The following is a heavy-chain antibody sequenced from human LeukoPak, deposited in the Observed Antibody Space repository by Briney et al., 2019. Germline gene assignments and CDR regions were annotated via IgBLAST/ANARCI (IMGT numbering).Heavy chain of an antibody. CDR1: GFTFSDYC. V-gene: IGHV3-11*03. CDR3: AQGGYQYYLDF. CDR2: ISGNSRYT. D-gene: IGHD5-12*01. Sequence: GGSLRLSCAASGFTFSDYCMSWIRQAPGKGLEWVSYISGNSRYTNYADSVKGRFTISRDNAKNSLYLQVNSLRAEDTAVYYCAQGGYQYYLDFWGQGTLVTVSS. J-gene: IGHJ4*02.